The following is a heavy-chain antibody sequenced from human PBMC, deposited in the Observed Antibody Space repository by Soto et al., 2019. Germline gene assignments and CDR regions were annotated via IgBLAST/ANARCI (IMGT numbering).Heavy chain of an antibody. Sequence: QVQLVQSGAEVKKPGSSVKVSCKASGGTFTKYAISWVRQAPGQGLEWMGDVIPVFGTPHYAQKFQGRVTLTADESTNTAYMELSSLRSEDTAVYYCARGIENCVSTNCRKNWFDPWGQGTLVTVSS. CDR3: ARGIENCVSTNCRKNWFDP. CDR1: GGTFTKYA. J-gene: IGHJ5*02. D-gene: IGHD2-2*01. V-gene: IGHV1-69*12. CDR2: VIPVFGTP.